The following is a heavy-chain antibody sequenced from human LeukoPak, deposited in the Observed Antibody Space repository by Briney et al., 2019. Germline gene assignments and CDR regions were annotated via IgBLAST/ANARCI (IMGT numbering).Heavy chain of an antibody. Sequence: GGSLRLSCAASGFTVSSDYMSWVRQAPGKGLQWVTVIYTGGSTYYADSVKGRFTISRDNSKNTLYLQMNSLRAEDTAVYYCARVFYSGYSRWFDPWGQGTLVTVSS. CDR3: ARVFYSGYSRWFDP. CDR1: GFTVSSDY. D-gene: IGHD5-12*01. V-gene: IGHV3-66*01. CDR2: IYTGGST. J-gene: IGHJ5*02.